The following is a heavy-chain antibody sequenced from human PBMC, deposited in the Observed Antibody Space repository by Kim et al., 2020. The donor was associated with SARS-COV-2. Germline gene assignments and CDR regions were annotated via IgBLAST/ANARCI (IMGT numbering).Heavy chain of an antibody. CDR1: GFSFSDYA. V-gene: IGHV3-30-3*01. CDR3: ARESDCIDGVCHGFDY. CDR2: IPYDGATR. D-gene: IGHD2-8*01. J-gene: IGHJ4*02. Sequence: GGSLRLSCAASGFSFSDYAIHWVRQAPGKGLEWVSTIPYDGATRYYADSVKGRFTISRDNSKNTVYLQMDSLGAEDTALYYCARESDCIDGVCHGFDYWGQGTLVTVSS.